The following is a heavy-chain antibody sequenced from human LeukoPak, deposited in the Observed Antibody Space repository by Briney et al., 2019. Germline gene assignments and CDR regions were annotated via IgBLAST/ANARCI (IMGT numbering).Heavy chain of an antibody. D-gene: IGHD1-26*01. CDR2: ISGTGSST. CDR1: GFTFSNYA. Sequence: QPGGSLRLSCAASGFTFSNYAITWVRQAPGKGLEWVSAISGTGSSTYYADSVKGRFTTSRDNAKNSLYLRMNSLRAEDTAVYYCARDLIVGGTAILGYWGQGTLVTVSS. J-gene: IGHJ4*02. CDR3: ARDLIVGGTAILGY. V-gene: IGHV3-23*01.